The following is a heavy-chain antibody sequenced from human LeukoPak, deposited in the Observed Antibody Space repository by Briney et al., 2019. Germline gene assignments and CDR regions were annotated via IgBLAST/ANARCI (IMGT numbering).Heavy chain of an antibody. J-gene: IGHJ6*03. CDR3: ARRRYYGSGTYYKHYYYMDV. V-gene: IGHV4-34*01. CDR2: INHSGST. CDR1: GGSISSYY. D-gene: IGHD3-10*01. Sequence: NPSETLSLTCTVSGGSISSYYWSWIRQPPGKGLEWIGEINHSGSTNYNPSLKSRVTISVDTSKNQFSLKLSSVTAADTAVYYCARRRYYGSGTYYKHYYYMDVWGKGTTVTISS.